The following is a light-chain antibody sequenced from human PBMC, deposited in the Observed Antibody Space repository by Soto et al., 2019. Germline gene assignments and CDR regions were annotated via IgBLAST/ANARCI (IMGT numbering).Light chain of an antibody. V-gene: IGLV2-14*03. J-gene: IGLJ1*01. CDR2: EVS. CDR1: SSDVGGYNY. CDR3: SSYTASSTLL. Sequence: QSVLTQPASVSGSPGQSITISCTGTSSDVGGYNYVSWSQQHPGKAPKLLISEVSNRPSGVSNRFSGSKSGNMASLTISGLQADDEADYYCSSYTASSTLLFGTGTKLTVL.